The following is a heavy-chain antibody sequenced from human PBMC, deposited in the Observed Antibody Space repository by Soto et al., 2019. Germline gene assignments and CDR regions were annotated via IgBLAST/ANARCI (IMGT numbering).Heavy chain of an antibody. J-gene: IGHJ6*03. CDR1: GFTFSNYW. Sequence: PGGSLRLSCAASGFTFSNYWMNWVRQAPGRGLEWVANIKQDGSEKYYVDSVKGRFTISRDNAKNSLYLQMNSLRAEDTAVYYCTRPPFSSYYYMDVWGKGTTVTVSS. CDR2: IKQDGSEK. V-gene: IGHV3-7*01. CDR3: TRPPFSSYYYMDV.